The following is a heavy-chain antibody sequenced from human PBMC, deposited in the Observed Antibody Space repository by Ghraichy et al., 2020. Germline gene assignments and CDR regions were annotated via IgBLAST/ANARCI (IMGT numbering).Heavy chain of an antibody. CDR1: GFTFSDYW. Sequence: GGSLRLSCAASGFTFSDYWMSWVRQAPGKGLEWVANIKHDGSEKYYVDSVKGRFTISRDNARNSLYLQMNSLSADDTAIYYCVRVRCGGDCYARDNWFDPWGQGTLVIVSS. D-gene: IGHD2-21*02. CDR3: VRVRCGGDCYARDNWFDP. CDR2: IKHDGSEK. J-gene: IGHJ5*02. V-gene: IGHV3-7*01.